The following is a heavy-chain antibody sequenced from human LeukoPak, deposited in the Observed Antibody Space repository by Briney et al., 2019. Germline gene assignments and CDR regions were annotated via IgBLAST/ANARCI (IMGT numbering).Heavy chain of an antibody. CDR2: IDPSGGST. D-gene: IGHD1-26*01. CDR1: GYTFTIYY. Sequence: ASVKVSCKASGYTFTIYYLHWVRQAPGQGLEWMGIIDPSGGSTNYAQKFQGRVTITADESTSTAYMELSSLRSEDTAVYYCASNSGSSDAFDIWGQGTMVTVSS. CDR3: ASNSGSSDAFDI. J-gene: IGHJ3*02. V-gene: IGHV1-46*01.